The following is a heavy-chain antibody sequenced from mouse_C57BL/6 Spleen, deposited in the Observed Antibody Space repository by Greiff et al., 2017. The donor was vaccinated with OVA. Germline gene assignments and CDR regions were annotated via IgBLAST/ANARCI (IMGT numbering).Heavy chain of an antibody. V-gene: IGHV10-1*01. CDR2: IRSKSNNYAT. CDR3: VRHMGLDGYCEAMDY. CDR1: GFSFNTYA. J-gene: IGHJ4*01. Sequence: EVQVVESGGGLVQPKGSLKLSCAASGFSFNTYAMNWVRQAPGKGLEWVARIRSKSNNYATYYADSVKDRFTISRDDSESMLYLQMNNLKTEDTAMYYCVRHMGLDGYCEAMDYWGQGTSVTVSS. D-gene: IGHD2-3*01.